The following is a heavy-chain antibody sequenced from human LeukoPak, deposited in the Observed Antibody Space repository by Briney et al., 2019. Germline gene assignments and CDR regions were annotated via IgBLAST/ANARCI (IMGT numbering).Heavy chain of an antibody. CDR3: TTDTYGDYYFDY. D-gene: IGHD4-17*01. Sequence: PGGSLRLSXAASGFTFSNAWMSWVRQAPGKGLEWVGRIKSKTDGGTTDYAAPVKGRFTISRDDSKNTLYLQMYSLKTEDTALYYCTTDTYGDYYFDYWGQGTLVTVSS. J-gene: IGHJ4*02. CDR1: GFTFSNAW. CDR2: IKSKTDGGTT. V-gene: IGHV3-15*01.